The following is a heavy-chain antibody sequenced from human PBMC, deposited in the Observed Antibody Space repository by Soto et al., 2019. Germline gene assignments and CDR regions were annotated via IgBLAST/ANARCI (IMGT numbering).Heavy chain of an antibody. CDR1: GVTVSSNY. V-gene: IGHV3-66*04. Sequence: EVQLVESGGGLVQPGGSLRLSCAASGVTVSSNYMSWVRQAPGKGLEWVSVIYSGGSTYYAASVKGRFTISRDNSKNTLYLQMNSLRAEDTAVYYCARHGYNYGGGYFDYWGQGTLGTVSS. D-gene: IGHD5-18*01. CDR3: ARHGYNYGGGYFDY. J-gene: IGHJ4*02. CDR2: IYSGGST.